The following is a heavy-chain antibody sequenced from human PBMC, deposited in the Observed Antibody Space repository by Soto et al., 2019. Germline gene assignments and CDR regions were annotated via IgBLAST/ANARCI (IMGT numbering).Heavy chain of an antibody. V-gene: IGHV3-7*01. CDR2: IKQDGSEK. CDR3: ATESWWRFDY. CDR1: GFTFSSYW. D-gene: IGHD2-8*02. J-gene: IGHJ4*02. Sequence: PGGSLRLSCAASGFTFSSYWMSWVRQAPGKGLEWVAKIKQDGSEKYYVESVKGRFIISRDNAKDSMYLQMNSLRAEDTAVYYCATESWWRFDYWGQGTLVTVSS.